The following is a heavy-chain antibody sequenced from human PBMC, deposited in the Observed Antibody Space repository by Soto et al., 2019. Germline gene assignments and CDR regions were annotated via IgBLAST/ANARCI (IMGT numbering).Heavy chain of an antibody. CDR2: IYYSGST. J-gene: IGHJ4*02. Sequence: PSETLSLTCTVSGGSISSSSYYWGWIRQPPGKGLEWIGSIYYSGSTYYNPSLKSRVTISVDTSKNQFSLKLSSVTAADTAVYYCARLPSRYSSSWEDYWGQGTLVTVSS. CDR1: GGSISSSSYY. V-gene: IGHV4-39*01. D-gene: IGHD6-13*01. CDR3: ARLPSRYSSSWEDY.